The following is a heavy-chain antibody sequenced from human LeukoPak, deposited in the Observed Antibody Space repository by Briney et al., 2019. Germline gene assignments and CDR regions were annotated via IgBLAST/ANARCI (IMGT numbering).Heavy chain of an antibody. D-gene: IGHD5-24*01. J-gene: IGHJ6*02. CDR3: ARADGYYYGMDV. V-gene: IGHV4-59*01. CDR1: GGSISSYH. CDR2: IYYSGST. Sequence: PSETLSLTCTVSGGSISSYHWSWIRQPPGKGLEWIGYIYYSGSTNYNPSLKSRVTISVDTSKNQFSLRLSSVTAADTAVYYCARADGYYYGMDVWGQGTTVTVSS.